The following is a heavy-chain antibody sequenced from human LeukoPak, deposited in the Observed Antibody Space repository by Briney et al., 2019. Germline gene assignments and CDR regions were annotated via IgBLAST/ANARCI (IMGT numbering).Heavy chain of an antibody. CDR3: ARDHSVSRYDFWSGPYYMDV. V-gene: IGHV1-69*13. D-gene: IGHD3-3*01. J-gene: IGHJ6*03. Sequence: ASVKVSCKASGGTFSSYAISWVRQAPGQGLEWMGGIIPIFGTANYAQKFQGRVTITADESTSTAYMELSSLRSEDTAVYYCARDHSVSRYDFWSGPYYMDVWGKGTTVTVSS. CDR1: GGTFSSYA. CDR2: IIPIFGTA.